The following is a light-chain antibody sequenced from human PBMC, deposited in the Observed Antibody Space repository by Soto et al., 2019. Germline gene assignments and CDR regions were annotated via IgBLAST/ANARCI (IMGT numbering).Light chain of an antibody. CDR1: SSDIGGYNY. CDR2: EVN. V-gene: IGLV2-14*01. J-gene: IGLJ1*01. CDR3: SSYTSTTTRV. Sequence: QSVLTQPASVSGSPGQSITISCTGTSSDIGGYNYVSWYQQHPGKAPKLMIYEVNNRPSGVSHRFSGSKSGNTASLAISGLQAEDEADYYCSSYTSTTTRVFGTGTKVTVL.